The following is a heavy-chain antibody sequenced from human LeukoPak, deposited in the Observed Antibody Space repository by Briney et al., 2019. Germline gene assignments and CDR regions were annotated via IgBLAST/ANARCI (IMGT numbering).Heavy chain of an antibody. D-gene: IGHD5-18*01. CDR3: ARDAVDTANAV. J-gene: IGHJ6*02. V-gene: IGHV3-74*01. CDR1: GFTFTTYW. CDR2: INSDGSIT. Sequence: GGSLRLSCAASGFTFTTYWMHWVRQAPGKGLVWVSHINSDGSITSYADSVKGRFTISRDNAKNTLYQQMNSLRAEDTAVYYCARDAVDTANAVWGQGTTVTVSS.